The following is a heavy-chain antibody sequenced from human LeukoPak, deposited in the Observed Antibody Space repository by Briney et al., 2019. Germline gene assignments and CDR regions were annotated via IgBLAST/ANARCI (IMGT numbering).Heavy chain of an antibody. V-gene: IGHV3-23*01. CDR1: GFTFTSYA. CDR3: ARGGTNYYYMDV. J-gene: IGHJ6*03. CDR2: LSGSGDRT. Sequence: GGSLRLSCAASGFTFTSYAMSWVRQAPGKGLEWVSALSGSGDRTFYVDSVKGRFTVSRDNSKNTLYLQMDSLRVDDTALYYCARGGTNYYYMDVWGNGTTVTVSS.